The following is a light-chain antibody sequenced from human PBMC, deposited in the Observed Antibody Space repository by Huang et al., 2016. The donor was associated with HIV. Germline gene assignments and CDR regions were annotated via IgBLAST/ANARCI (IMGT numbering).Light chain of an antibody. V-gene: IGKV1-39*01. CDR1: QSITNS. CDR3: QQNYITLT. Sequence: DIQLTQSPSSLSASVGDRVTISCRASQSITNSLNWYQQKAGKAPKLLIYGASSLQGGVSSRSGSGGAGTDITLTINRLQHEDFATYYCQQNYITLTFGEGTKVEIK. J-gene: IGKJ4*01. CDR2: GAS.